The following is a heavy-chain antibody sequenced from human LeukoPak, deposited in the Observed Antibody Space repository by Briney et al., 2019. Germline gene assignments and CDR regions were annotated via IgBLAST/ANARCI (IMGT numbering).Heavy chain of an antibody. Sequence: KPSETLSLTCAVYGGSFSGYYWSWIRQPPGKGLEWIGEINHSGSTNYNPSLKSRVTISVDTSKNQFSLKLSSVTAADTAVYYCARAPTGYYYDSSGYFDYWGQGTLVTVSS. V-gene: IGHV4-34*01. D-gene: IGHD3-22*01. CDR1: GGSFSGYY. CDR3: ARAPTGYYYDSSGYFDY. CDR2: INHSGST. J-gene: IGHJ4*02.